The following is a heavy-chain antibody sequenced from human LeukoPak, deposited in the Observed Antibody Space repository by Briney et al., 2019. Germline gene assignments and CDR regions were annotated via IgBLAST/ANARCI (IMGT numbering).Heavy chain of an antibody. CDR3: ARDALVRGLYYFDY. Sequence: PSETLSLTYAVSGYSISSGYYWGWIRQPPGKGLEWIGSIYHSGSTYYNPSLKSRVTISVDTSKNQFSLKLSSVTAADTAVYYCARDALVRGLYYFDYWGQGTLVTVSS. D-gene: IGHD3-10*01. J-gene: IGHJ4*02. V-gene: IGHV4-38-2*02. CDR1: GYSISSGYY. CDR2: IYHSGST.